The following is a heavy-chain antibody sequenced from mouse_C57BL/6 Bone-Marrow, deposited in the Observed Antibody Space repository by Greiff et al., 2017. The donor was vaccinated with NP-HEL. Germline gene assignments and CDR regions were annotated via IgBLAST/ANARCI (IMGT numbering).Heavy chain of an antibody. CDR3: ARENYYYGSRGVD. Sequence: EVKLVESGGGLVKPGGSLKLSCAASGFTFSDYGMHWVRQAPGKGLEWVAYISSGSSTIYYADPVKGRFTISRDNAKNTLFLQMTSKRSEDTDMDDCARENYYYGSRGVDWGQGTTLTVSS. J-gene: IGHJ2*01. CDR2: ISSGSSTI. D-gene: IGHD1-1*01. V-gene: IGHV5-17*01. CDR1: GFTFSDYG.